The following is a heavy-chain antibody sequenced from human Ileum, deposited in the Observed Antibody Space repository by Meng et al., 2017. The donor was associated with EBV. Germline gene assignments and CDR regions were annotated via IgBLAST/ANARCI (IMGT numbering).Heavy chain of an antibody. V-gene: IGHV4-39*03. D-gene: IGHD3-22*01. CDR1: GCSLSRISNY. Sequence: QLQLRESGPGMVTPPRTLSLPSRTSGCSLSRISNYWVWYRQPSGMELEGIGNYHYSESIYYHPSLKSLIIISVDSINNQFSQMHMLVTAADAAVYYWAIFYFYDSSGYAPFDYWGQGTLVTVFS. CDR3: AIFYFYDSSGYAPFDY. J-gene: IGHJ4*02. CDR2: YHYSESI.